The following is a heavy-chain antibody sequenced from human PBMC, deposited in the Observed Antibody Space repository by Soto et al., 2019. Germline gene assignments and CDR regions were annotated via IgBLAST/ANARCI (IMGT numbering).Heavy chain of an antibody. CDR1: GDSMSSSSYS. CDR2: IDYSGAN. D-gene: IGHD2-21*02. Sequence: SETLSLTCIVSGDSMSSSSYSWGWIRQPQRKSLQWIGSIDYSGANYHNPCFRRRITISIYTTKNQFSLKPSSVTATDTALYSCAKQRTTKVTQTYFDHWGQGXLVTVYS. J-gene: IGHJ4*02. V-gene: IGHV4-39*01. CDR3: AKQRTTKVTQTYFDH.